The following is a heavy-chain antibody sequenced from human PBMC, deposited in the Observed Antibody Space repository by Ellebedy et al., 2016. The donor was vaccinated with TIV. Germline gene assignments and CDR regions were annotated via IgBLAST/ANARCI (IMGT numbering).Heavy chain of an antibody. J-gene: IGHJ3*02. V-gene: IGHV3-33*08. D-gene: IGHD3-3*01. CDR1: GFTFSSYG. CDR2: IWYDGSNK. CDR3: ARGSGDVLRFLEPVDAFAI. Sequence: GGSLRLXCAASGFTFSSYGMHWVRQAPGKGLEWVAVIWYDGSNKYYADSVKGRFTISRVNSKNKLYLQMNSLRAEDTAVYYCARGSGDVLRFLEPVDAFAIWGQGTMVTVSS.